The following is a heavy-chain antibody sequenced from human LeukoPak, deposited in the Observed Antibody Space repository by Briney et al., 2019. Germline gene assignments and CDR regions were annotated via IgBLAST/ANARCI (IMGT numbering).Heavy chain of an antibody. CDR2: ISTYNGNT. CDR1: GYTFTNYG. V-gene: IGHV1-18*01. J-gene: IGHJ5*02. CDR3: ARVESMQWLVRSNWFAP. Sequence: ASVKVSCKASGYTFTNYGISWVRQAPGQGLEWMGWISTYNGNTNYAQKLQGRVTMTTDTSTSTAYMELRSLRSDDTAFYYCARVESMQWLVRSNWFAPWGQGTLVTVSS. D-gene: IGHD6-19*01.